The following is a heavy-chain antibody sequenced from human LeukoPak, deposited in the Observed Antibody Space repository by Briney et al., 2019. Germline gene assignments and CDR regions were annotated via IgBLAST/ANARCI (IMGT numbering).Heavy chain of an antibody. CDR1: GGSISSGSYY. V-gene: IGHV4-61*02. CDR3: ARDGDYYGSGSYSWFDP. J-gene: IGHJ5*02. CDR2: IYTSGST. Sequence: SQTLSLTCTVSGGSISSGSYYWSWIRQPAGKGLEWIGRIYTSGSTNYNPSLKSRVTISVDTSKNQFSLKLSSVTAADTAVYYCARDGDYYGSGSYSWFDPWGQGTLVTVSS. D-gene: IGHD3-10*01.